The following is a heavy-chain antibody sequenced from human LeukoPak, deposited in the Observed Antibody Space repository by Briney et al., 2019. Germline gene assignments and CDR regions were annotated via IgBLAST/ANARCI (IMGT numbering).Heavy chain of an antibody. D-gene: IGHD1-26*01. V-gene: IGHV4-59*01. CDR1: GGSISTYY. CDR3: ARGGNYWPQWWFDP. CDR2: IYYTGSS. J-gene: IGHJ5*02. Sequence: SETLSLTCTVSGGSISTYYWSWIRQPPGKGLEWIAYIYYTGSSSYNPYFKSRVPMSLEASKNQFSLELNSVTPATPAVYYWARGGNYWPQWWFDPRVRGTLVSVPS.